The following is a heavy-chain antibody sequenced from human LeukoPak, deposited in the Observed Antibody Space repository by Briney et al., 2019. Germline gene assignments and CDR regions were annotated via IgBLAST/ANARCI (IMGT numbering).Heavy chain of an antibody. CDR3: ARDPSQYGSGSYPDY. CDR2: IGTAGDT. CDR1: GFTFSSYD. D-gene: IGHD3-10*01. Sequence: GGSLRLSCAASGFTFSSYDMHWVRQATGKGLEWVSAIGTAGDTYYPGSVRGRFTISRENAKNSLYLQMNSLRAEDTAVYYCARDPSQYGSGSYPDYWGQGTLVTVSS. J-gene: IGHJ4*02. V-gene: IGHV3-13*01.